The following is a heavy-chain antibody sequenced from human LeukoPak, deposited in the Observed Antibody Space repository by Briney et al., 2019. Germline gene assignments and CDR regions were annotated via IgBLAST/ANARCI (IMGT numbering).Heavy chain of an antibody. CDR2: INHSGST. CDR1: GGSFSGYY. Sequence: SETLSLTCAVYGGSFSGYYWSWIRQPPGKGLEWIGEINHSGSTNYNPSLKSRVTISVDTSKNQFSLKLSSVTAADTAVYYCARGQTTMVRGVYPYWGQGTLVTVPS. V-gene: IGHV4-34*01. D-gene: IGHD3-10*01. CDR3: ARGQTTMVRGVYPY. J-gene: IGHJ4*02.